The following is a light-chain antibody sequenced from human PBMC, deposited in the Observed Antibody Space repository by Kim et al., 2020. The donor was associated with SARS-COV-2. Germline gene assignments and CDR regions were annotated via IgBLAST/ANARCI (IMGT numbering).Light chain of an antibody. V-gene: IGLV1-44*01. CDR2: SDD. Sequence: QRVTISCSGSSSNIGNNAVNWYQQVPGTAPKLLIYSDDLRPSGVPDRFSGSKSGTSASLAISGLQSEDEADYYCAAWDDSPNGLYVFGTGTKVTVL. J-gene: IGLJ1*01. CDR1: SSNIGNNA. CDR3: AAWDDSPNGLYV.